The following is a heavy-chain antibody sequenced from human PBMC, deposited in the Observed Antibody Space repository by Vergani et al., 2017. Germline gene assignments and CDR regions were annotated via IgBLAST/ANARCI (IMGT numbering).Heavy chain of an antibody. CDR2: INHSGST. CDR1: GGSFSGYY. J-gene: IGHJ6*04. CDR3: ASSRYYYGSGSYYKNPPLLDV. Sequence: VQLQQWGAGLLKPSETLSLTCAVHGGSFSGYYWSWIRQPPGKGLEWIGEINHSGSTNYNPSLKSRVTISVDTSKNQFSLKLSSVTAADTAVYYCASSRYYYGSGSYYKNPPLLDVWGKGTTVTVSS. V-gene: IGHV4-34*01. D-gene: IGHD3-10*01.